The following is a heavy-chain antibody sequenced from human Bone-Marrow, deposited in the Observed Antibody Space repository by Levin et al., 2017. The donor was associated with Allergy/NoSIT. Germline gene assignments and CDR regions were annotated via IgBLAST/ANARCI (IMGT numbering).Heavy chain of an antibody. Sequence: GESLKISCKASGYTFTGYYMHWVRQAPGQGLEWMGWINPNSGGTNYAQKFQGRVTMTRDTSISTAYMELSRLRSDDTAVYYCAGVVPAAPAGAYYYYYGMDVWGQGTTVTVSS. V-gene: IGHV1-2*02. J-gene: IGHJ6*02. CDR3: AGVVPAAPAGAYYYYYGMDV. D-gene: IGHD2-2*01. CDR1: GYTFTGYY. CDR2: INPNSGGT.